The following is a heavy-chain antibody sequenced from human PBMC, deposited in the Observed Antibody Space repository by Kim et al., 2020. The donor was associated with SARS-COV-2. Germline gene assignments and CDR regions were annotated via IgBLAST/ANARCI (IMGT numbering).Heavy chain of an antibody. J-gene: IGHJ4*02. CDR1: GASIDSGTFY. CDR2: VLSTGTT. V-gene: IGHV4-61*02. CDR3: ARGRYAYGYFDS. D-gene: IGHD5-18*01. Sequence: SETLSLTCTVSGASIDSGTFYWTWIRQPAGAGLEWIGRVLSTGTTKYNPSLQSRVTISLETSFNRFSLRLTSVTATDTAVYFCARGRYAYGYFDSWGQGTVVAVSS.